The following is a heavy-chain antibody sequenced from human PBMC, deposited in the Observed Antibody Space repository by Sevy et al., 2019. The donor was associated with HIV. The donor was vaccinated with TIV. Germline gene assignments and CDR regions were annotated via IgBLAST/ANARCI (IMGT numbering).Heavy chain of an antibody. J-gene: IGHJ6*02. CDR3: AKTINSGGGVVPAANYYYGLDV. D-gene: IGHD2-2*01. V-gene: IGHV3-23*01. CDR2: INGKGRST. CDR1: GFTFSSYD. Sequence: GGSLRLSCAASGFTFSSYDMHWVRQAPGKGLEWVSAINGKGRSTHYTDSVEGRFTISRDNAKSTLYLEMNSLRVEETAVYYCAKTINSGGGVVPAANYYYGLDVWGQGTTVTVSS.